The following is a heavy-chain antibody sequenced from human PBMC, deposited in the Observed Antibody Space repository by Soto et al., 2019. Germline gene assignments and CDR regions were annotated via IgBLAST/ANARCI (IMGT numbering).Heavy chain of an antibody. CDR2: IWYDGSNK. V-gene: IGHV3-33*08. CDR3: ARDRIRRSYYNPNYYYYGMDV. J-gene: IGHJ6*02. Sequence: GGSLRLSCAASGFTFSTYVMHWVRQAPGKGLEWVAVIWYDGSNKYYADSVKGRFTISRDNSKNTLYLQMNSLRAEDTAVYYCARDRIRRSYYNPNYYYYGMDVWGQGTTVTVSS. CDR1: GFTFSTYV. D-gene: IGHD3-10*01.